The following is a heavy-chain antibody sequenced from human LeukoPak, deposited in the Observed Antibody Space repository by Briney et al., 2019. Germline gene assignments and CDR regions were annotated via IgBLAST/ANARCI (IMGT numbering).Heavy chain of an antibody. CDR1: GFTFSSYS. D-gene: IGHD1-26*01. J-gene: IGHJ5*02. Sequence: GGSLRLSCAASGFTFSSYSMNWVRQAPGKGLEWVSYISSSSTIYYADSVKGRFTISRDNAKNSLYLQMNSLRAEDTAVYYCAREVGGWFDPWGQGTLVTVSS. V-gene: IGHV3-48*04. CDR3: AREVGGWFDP. CDR2: ISSSSTI.